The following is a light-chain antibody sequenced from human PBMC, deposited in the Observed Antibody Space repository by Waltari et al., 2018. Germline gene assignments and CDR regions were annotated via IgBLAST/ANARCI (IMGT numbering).Light chain of an antibody. CDR3: AAWDDTLKGL. J-gene: IGLJ3*02. V-gene: IGLV1-44*01. CDR1: SSNIGSNT. CDR2: NDE. Sequence: QSVLTQPPSASGAPGQRVTITCSIGSSNIGSNTVNWYQQFPGTAPKLLMFNDEQRASGVPGPVSGSRSVTSAFLAISGLQSEDEATYYCAAWDDTLKGLFGGGTTLTAL.